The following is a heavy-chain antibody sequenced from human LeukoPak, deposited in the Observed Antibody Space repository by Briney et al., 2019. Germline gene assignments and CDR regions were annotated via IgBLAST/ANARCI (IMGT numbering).Heavy chain of an antibody. CDR2: IKQDGSEK. CDR1: GFTFSSYW. J-gene: IGHJ4*02. CDR3: ALRYTYYDFWSGYRGPVDY. V-gene: IGHV3-7*01. D-gene: IGHD3-3*01. Sequence: GGSLRLSCAASGFTFSSYWMSWVRQPPGKWLEWVANIKQDGSEKYYVDSVKGRFTISRDNAKNSLYLQMNSLRAEDTAVYYCALRYTYYDFWSGYRGPVDYWGQGTLVTVSS.